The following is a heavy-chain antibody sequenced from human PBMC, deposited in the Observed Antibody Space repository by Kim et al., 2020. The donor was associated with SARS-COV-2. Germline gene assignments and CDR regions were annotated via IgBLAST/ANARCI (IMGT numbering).Heavy chain of an antibody. CDR3: AREGGYTFSTYYYYYMDV. V-gene: IGHV4-59*01. J-gene: IGHJ6*03. Sequence: SRVTISVDTSKNQFSLKLSSVTAADTAVYYCAREGGYTFSTYYYYYMDVWGKGTTVTVSS. D-gene: IGHD3-16*02.